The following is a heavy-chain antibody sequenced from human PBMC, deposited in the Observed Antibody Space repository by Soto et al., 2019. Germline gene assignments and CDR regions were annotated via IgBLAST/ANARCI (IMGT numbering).Heavy chain of an antibody. CDR3: ARGYSGYDYGYYFDY. D-gene: IGHD5-12*01. V-gene: IGHV4-31*03. CDR2: IYYSGST. CDR1: GGSISSGGYY. Sequence: PSETLSLTCTVSGGSISSGGYYWSCIRQHPGKGLEWIGYIYYSGSTYYNPSLKSRVTISVDTSKNQFSLKLSSVTAADTAVYYCARGYSGYDYGYYFDYWGQGTLVTVS. J-gene: IGHJ4*02.